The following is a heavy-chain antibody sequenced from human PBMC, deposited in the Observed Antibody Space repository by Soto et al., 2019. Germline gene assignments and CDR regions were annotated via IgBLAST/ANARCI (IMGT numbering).Heavy chain of an antibody. CDR2: ISGSGGST. CDR3: ARRSSGWYFDY. V-gene: IGHV3-23*01. CDR1: EFTFSSYA. D-gene: IGHD6-19*01. Sequence: EVQLLESGGGLVQPGGSLRLSCAASEFTFSSYAMSWVRQAPGQGLEWVSAISGSGGSTHYADCVKGRFTISRDNSKNTLYLQVNSLRAEDTAVYYCARRSSGWYFDYWGQGTLVAVSS. J-gene: IGHJ4*02.